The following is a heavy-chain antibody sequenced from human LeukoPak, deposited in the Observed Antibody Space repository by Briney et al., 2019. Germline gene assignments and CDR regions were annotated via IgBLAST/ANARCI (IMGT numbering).Heavy chain of an antibody. CDR1: GFTFGDYA. CDR2: IRSKAYGGTT. D-gene: IGHD5-12*01. J-gene: IGHJ4*02. Sequence: GGSLRLSCTASGFTFGDYAMSWFRQAPGKGLEWVGFIRSKAYGGTTEYAASVKGRFTISRDDSKSIAYLQMNSLKTEDTAVYYCTRDLHSGYDPHYFDYWGQGTLVTVSS. V-gene: IGHV3-49*03. CDR3: TRDLHSGYDPHYFDY.